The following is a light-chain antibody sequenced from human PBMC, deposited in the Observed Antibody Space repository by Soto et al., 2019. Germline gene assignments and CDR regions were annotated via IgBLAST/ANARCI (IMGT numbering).Light chain of an antibody. CDR2: GAS. CDR3: QQYNNWPVT. CDR1: QSVSNN. Sequence: EIVLAHSPDTLSLSPVERATLSCRASQSVSNNYLAWYQQKPGQAPRLLIYGASNRATGIPDRFSGSGSGTEFTLTISSLQSEDFAVYYCQQYNNWPVTFGQGTKVDIK. V-gene: IGKV3D-15*01. J-gene: IGKJ1*01.